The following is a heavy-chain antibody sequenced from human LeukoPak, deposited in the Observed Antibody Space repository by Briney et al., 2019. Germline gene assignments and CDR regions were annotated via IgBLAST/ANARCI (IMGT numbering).Heavy chain of an antibody. CDR1: GFTFSSYS. Sequence: GGSLRLSCAASGFTFSSYSMNWVRQAPGKGLEWVSVIYSGGSTYYADSVKGRFTISRDNSKNTLYLQMNSLRAEDTAVYYCARGRAPGYWGQGTLVTVSS. CDR2: IYSGGST. D-gene: IGHD7-27*01. CDR3: ARGRAPGY. V-gene: IGHV3-53*01. J-gene: IGHJ4*02.